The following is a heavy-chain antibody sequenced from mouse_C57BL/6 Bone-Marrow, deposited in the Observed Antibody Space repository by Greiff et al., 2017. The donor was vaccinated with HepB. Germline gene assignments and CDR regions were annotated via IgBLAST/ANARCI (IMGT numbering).Heavy chain of an antibody. D-gene: IGHD2-2*01. J-gene: IGHJ1*03. CDR2: IDPSDSYT. CDR1: GYTFTSYW. CDR3: ARGSYGYYWYFDV. V-gene: IGHV1-69*01. Sequence: QVQLQQPGAELVMPGASVKLSCKASGYTFTSYWMHWVKQRPGQGLEWFGEIDPSDSYTNYNQKFKGKSTLTVDKSSSTAYMQLSSLTSEDSAVYYCARGSYGYYWYFDVWGTGTTVTVSS.